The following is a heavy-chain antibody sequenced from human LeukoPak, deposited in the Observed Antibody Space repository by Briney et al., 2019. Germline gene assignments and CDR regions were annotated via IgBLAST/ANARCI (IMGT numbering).Heavy chain of an antibody. J-gene: IGHJ3*02. Sequence: PSETLSLTCTVSGGSISSGGYCWSWIRQHPGKGLEWIGYIYYSGSTYYNPSLKSRVTISVDTSKNQFSLKLSSVTAADTAVYYCARDPDYYDSSGYLPGGAFDIWGQGTMVTVSS. D-gene: IGHD3-22*01. CDR2: IYYSGST. CDR3: ARDPDYYDSSGYLPGGAFDI. V-gene: IGHV4-31*03. CDR1: GGSISSGGYC.